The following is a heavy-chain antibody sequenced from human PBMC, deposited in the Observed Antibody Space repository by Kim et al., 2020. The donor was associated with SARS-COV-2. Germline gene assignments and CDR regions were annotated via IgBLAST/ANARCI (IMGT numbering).Heavy chain of an antibody. CDR2: IYYSGST. J-gene: IGHJ3*02. Sequence: ETLSLTCTVSGGSISSSSYYWGWIRQPPGKGLEWIGSIYYSGSTYYNPSLKSRVTISVDTSKNEFSLKLSSVTAADTAVYYCARPVDTAMADDAFDIWGQGTMVTVSS. CDR1: GGSISSSSYY. D-gene: IGHD5-18*01. CDR3: ARPVDTAMADDAFDI. V-gene: IGHV4-39*01.